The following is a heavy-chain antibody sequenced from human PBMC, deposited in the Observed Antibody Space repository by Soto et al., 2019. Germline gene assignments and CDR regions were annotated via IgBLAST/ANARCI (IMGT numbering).Heavy chain of an antibody. CDR2: INHSGST. J-gene: IGHJ4*02. CDR1: GGSFSGYY. CDR3: ARGVTMVRGLS. D-gene: IGHD3-10*01. V-gene: IGHV4-34*01. Sequence: QVQLQQWGAGLLKPSETLSLTCAVYGGSFSGYYWSWIRQPPGKGLEWIGEINHSGSTNYNPSLKSRVTISVDTSKNQFSLKLSSVTAADTAVYYCARGVTMVRGLSWGQGTLVTVSS.